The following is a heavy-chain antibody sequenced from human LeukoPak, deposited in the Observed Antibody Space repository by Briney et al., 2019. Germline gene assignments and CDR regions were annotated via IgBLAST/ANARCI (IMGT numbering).Heavy chain of an antibody. V-gene: IGHV1-46*01. D-gene: IGHD1-26*01. Sequence: ASVKVSCKASGYTFTSYYMHWVRQAPGQGLEWMGIINPSGGSTSYARKFQGRVTMTRDMSTSTVYMELSSLRSEDTAVYYCARSGSYLGWGHWGQGTLVTVSS. CDR1: GYTFTSYY. CDR2: INPSGGST. J-gene: IGHJ4*02. CDR3: ARSGSYLGWGH.